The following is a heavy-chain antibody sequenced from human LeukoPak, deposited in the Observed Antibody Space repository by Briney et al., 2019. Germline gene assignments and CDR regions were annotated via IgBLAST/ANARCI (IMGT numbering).Heavy chain of an antibody. CDR2: IYTSGST. CDR3: AGRPSWAGTAFDF. V-gene: IGHV4-4*09. J-gene: IGHJ4*02. Sequence: SETLSLTCSVSGGSVRSWSWIRQFAGKELQWIGYIYTSGSTDYNPSLKSRVTISVDRSRNLIFLNLRSVTAADTAVYYCAGRPSWAGTAFDFWRRGSRVTVST. CDR1: GGSVRS. D-gene: IGHD6-19*01.